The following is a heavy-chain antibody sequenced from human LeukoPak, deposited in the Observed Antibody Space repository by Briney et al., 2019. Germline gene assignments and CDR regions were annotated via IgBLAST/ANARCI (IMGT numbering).Heavy chain of an antibody. J-gene: IGHJ5*02. CDR1: GGSISSYY. V-gene: IGHV4-59*01. CDR2: IYYSGRT. Sequence: SETLSLTCTVSGGSISSYYWSWIRQPPGKGLEYIGYIYYSGRTNYNPSLKSRVTISVDTSKNQFSLKLSSVTAADTAVYYCARVGWYSVGPWGQGTLVTVSS. D-gene: IGHD6-19*01. CDR3: ARVGWYSVGP.